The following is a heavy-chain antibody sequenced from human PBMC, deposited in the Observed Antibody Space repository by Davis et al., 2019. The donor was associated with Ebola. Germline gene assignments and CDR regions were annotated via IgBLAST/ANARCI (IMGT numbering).Heavy chain of an antibody. J-gene: IGHJ4*02. D-gene: IGHD2-21*01. CDR2: VNQDETEE. V-gene: IGHV3-7*01. Sequence: PGGSLRLSCAVSGFYFPNSWMHWVRQAPGAALEWVAYVNQDETEEAYVASVRGRFTISRDNTKNLLFLQMTNLRADDTAIYYCATTPNYSAHTCYSRNDYWGQGALVTVSS. CDR3: ATTPNYSAHTCYSRNDY. CDR1: GFYFPNSW.